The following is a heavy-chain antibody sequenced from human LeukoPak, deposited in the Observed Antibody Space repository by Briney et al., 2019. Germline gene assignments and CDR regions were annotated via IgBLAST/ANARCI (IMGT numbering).Heavy chain of an antibody. J-gene: IGHJ4*02. D-gene: IGHD2-15*01. CDR2: IKQDGSEK. CDR3: AKQLGYCSDGSCYFPY. CDR1: GFTFSRYW. V-gene: IGHV3-7*03. Sequence: HPGGSQRLSCAASGFTFSRYWMSWVRQVPRKGLEWVANIKQDGSEKYYVDSVKGRFTISRDNSKSTLCLQMNSLRAEDTAVYYCAKQLGYCSDGSCYFPYWGQGTLVTVSS.